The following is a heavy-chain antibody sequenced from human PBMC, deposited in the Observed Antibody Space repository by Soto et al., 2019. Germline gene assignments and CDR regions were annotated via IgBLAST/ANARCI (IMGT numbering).Heavy chain of an antibody. J-gene: IGHJ4*02. V-gene: IGHV4-34*01. D-gene: IGHD3-9*01. CDR1: GGSFSGYY. CDR3: ARGQEYYDILTGYLRNSGFGFSFDY. CDR2: INHSGST. Sequence: SETLSLTCAVYGGSFSGYYWSWIRQPPGKGLEWIGEINHSGSTNYNPSLKSRVTISVDTSKNQFSLKLSSVTAADTAVYYCARGQEYYDILTGYLRNSGFGFSFDYWGQGTLVTVPS.